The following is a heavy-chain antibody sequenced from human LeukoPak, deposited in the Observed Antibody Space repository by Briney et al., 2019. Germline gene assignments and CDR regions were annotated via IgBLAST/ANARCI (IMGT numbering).Heavy chain of an antibody. Sequence: SETLSLTCTVSGGSISSYYWSWIRQPAGKGLEWIGRIYTSGSTNYNPSLKSRVTMSVDTSKNQFSLKLSSVTAADTAVYYCARDLATVVRGDEGDYWGQGTLVTVSS. CDR1: GGSISSYY. J-gene: IGHJ4*02. CDR2: IYTSGST. D-gene: IGHD3-10*01. CDR3: ARDLATVVRGDEGDY. V-gene: IGHV4-4*07.